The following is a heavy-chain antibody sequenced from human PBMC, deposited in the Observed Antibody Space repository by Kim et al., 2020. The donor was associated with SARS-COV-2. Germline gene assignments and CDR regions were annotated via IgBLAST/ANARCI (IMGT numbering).Heavy chain of an antibody. J-gene: IGHJ6*01. D-gene: IGHD3-10*01. V-gene: IGHV1-69*13. CDR3: ARAAYYYGAAYHYYYNMDV. Sequence: VKVSCKASGGTFSSYAISWVRQAPGQGLEWMGGIIPILGTANYAQKFQGRVTITADESTSTAYMELRSLRSEDTAVYYCARAAYYYGAAYHYYYNMDVWG. CDR1: GGTFSSYA. CDR2: IIPILGTA.